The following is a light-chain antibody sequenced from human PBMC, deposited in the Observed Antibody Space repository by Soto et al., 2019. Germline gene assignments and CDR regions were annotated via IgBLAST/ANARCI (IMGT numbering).Light chain of an antibody. Sequence: EIFMTQSPSTLSVSPLERATLSCRVRQSVGTNLAWYQQKPGQAPRLLIYGASTRATGIPARFSGSGSGTDFTLTISSLEPEDFAVYYCQQRSNWPPFTFGQGTRLEIK. CDR1: QSVGTN. J-gene: IGKJ5*01. CDR3: QQRSNWPPFT. CDR2: GAS. V-gene: IGKV3-15*01.